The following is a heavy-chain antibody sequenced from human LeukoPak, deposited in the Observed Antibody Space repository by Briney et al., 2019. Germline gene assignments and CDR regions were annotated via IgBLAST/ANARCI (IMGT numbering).Heavy chain of an antibody. CDR3: ARNGGIRLLSDAFDI. Sequence: GGSLSLSCAASGFTFSSYAMSWVRQAPGKGLEWVSSITGSSSYIYYADSMKGRFTISRDNAKNSLYLQMDSLRAEDTAVYYCARNGGIRLLSDAFDIWGQGTMVTVSS. V-gene: IGHV3-21*01. CDR2: ITGSSSYI. D-gene: IGHD3-16*01. J-gene: IGHJ3*02. CDR1: GFTFSSYA.